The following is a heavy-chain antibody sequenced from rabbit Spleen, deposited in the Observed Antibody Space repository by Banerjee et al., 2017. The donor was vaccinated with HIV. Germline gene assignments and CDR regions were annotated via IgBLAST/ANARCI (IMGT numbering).Heavy chain of an antibody. J-gene: IGHJ4*01. D-gene: IGHD4-1*01. Sequence: QEQLEESGGGLVKPEGSLTLTCKASGFSFSGGYDMCWVRQAPGKGLEWIACIYAGSSGTTYYASWAKGRFTISKTSSTTVTLQMTSLTAADTATYFCARDEAGPDNFDLWGPGTLVTVS. CDR3: ARDEAGPDNFDL. CDR1: GFSFSGGYD. V-gene: IGHV1S45*01. CDR2: IYAGSSGTT.